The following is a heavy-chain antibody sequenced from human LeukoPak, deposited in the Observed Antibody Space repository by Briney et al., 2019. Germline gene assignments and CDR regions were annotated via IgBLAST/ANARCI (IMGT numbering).Heavy chain of an antibody. CDR2: ISSSGSTI. J-gene: IGHJ4*02. CDR1: GFTFSDYY. V-gene: IGHV3-11*04. D-gene: IGHD3-10*01. Sequence: GGSLRLSCAASGFTFSDYYMSWIRQAPGKGLEWVSYISSSGSTIYNADSVKGRFTISRDNAKNSLYLQMNSLRAEDTAVYYCARDYYYGSGSYSGDYWGQGTLVTVSS. CDR3: ARDYYYGSGSYSGDY.